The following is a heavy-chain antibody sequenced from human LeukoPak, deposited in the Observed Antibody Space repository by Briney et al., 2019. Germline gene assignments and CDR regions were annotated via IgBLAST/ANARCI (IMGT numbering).Heavy chain of an antibody. D-gene: IGHD6-13*01. J-gene: IGHJ1*01. V-gene: IGHV1-2*02. Sequence: ASVKVSCKASGYTFTGYYMHWVRQAPGQGLEWMGWINPNSGGTNYAQKFQGRVTMTRDTSISTAYMELSRLRSDDTAVYYCARDQSISSSWYWDFQHWGQGTLVTVPS. CDR3: ARDQSISSSWYWDFQH. CDR1: GYTFTGYY. CDR2: INPNSGGT.